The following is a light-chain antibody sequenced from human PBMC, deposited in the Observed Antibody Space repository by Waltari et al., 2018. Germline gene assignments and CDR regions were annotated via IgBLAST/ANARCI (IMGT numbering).Light chain of an antibody. J-gene: IGLJ1*01. CDR3: TSFTRSRTWV. CDR2: DVT. V-gene: IGLV2-14*03. CDR1: SSDVGDFNY. Sequence: QSALTQPASVSGSPGQSITISCTGSSSDVGDFNYVSWYQQNPGKDPKLIIFDVTDRPSGVSNRFSGSKSGTTASLTISDLQADDEADYYCTSFTRSRTWVFGSGTQVTVL.